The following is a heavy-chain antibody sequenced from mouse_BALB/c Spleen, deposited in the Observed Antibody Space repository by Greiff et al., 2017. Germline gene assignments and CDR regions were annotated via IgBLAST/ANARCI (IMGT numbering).Heavy chain of an antibody. J-gene: IGHJ4*01. CDR1: GFTFSSYG. D-gene: IGHD2-14*01. Sequence: EVHLVESGGDLVKPGGSLKLSCAASGFTFSSYGMSWVRQTPDKRLEWVATISSGGSYTYYPDSVKGRFTISRDNAKNTLYLQMSSLKSEDTAMYYCARHRYDYAMDYWGQGTSVTVSS. CDR2: ISSGGSYT. V-gene: IGHV5-6*01. CDR3: ARHRYDYAMDY.